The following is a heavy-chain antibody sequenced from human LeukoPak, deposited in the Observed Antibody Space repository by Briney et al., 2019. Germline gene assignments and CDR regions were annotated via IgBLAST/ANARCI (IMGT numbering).Heavy chain of an antibody. D-gene: IGHD2-2*02. J-gene: IGHJ4*02. CDR1: GGSISSGDYY. CDR2: IYYSGST. V-gene: IGHV4-30-4*01. CDR3: ARDGQYPYYFDY. Sequence: SQTLSLTCTVPGGSISSGDYYWSWIRQPPGKGLEWIGYIYYSGSTYYNPSLKSRVTISVDTSKNQFSLKLSSVTAADTAVYYCARDGQYPYYFDYWGQGTLVTVSS.